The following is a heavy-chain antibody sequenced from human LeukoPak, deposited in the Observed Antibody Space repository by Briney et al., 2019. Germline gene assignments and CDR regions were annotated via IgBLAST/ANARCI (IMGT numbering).Heavy chain of an antibody. Sequence: SETLSLTCTVSGGSISSGGYYWSWIRQPPGKGLEWIGYIYHSGSTYYNPSLKSRVTISVDRSKNQFSLKLSSVTAADTAVYYCALHRYDSSGYYQSRDDAFDIWGQGTMVTVSS. D-gene: IGHD3-22*01. CDR1: GGSISSGGYY. J-gene: IGHJ3*02. CDR3: ALHRYDSSGYYQSRDDAFDI. CDR2: IYHSGST. V-gene: IGHV4-30-2*01.